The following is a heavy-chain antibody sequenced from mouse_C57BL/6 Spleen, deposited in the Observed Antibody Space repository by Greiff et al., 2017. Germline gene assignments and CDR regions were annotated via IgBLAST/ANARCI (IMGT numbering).Heavy chain of an antibody. CDR3: TKATVAPYAMDY. CDR2: IDPETGGT. D-gene: IGHD1-1*01. V-gene: IGHV1-15*01. CDR1: GYTFTDYE. Sequence: QVQLKESGAELVRPGASVTLSCKASGYTFTDYEMHWVKQTPVHGLEWIGAIDPETGGTAYNQKFKGKAILTADKSSSTAYMELRSLTSEDSAVYYCTKATVAPYAMDYWGQGPSVTVSS. J-gene: IGHJ4*01.